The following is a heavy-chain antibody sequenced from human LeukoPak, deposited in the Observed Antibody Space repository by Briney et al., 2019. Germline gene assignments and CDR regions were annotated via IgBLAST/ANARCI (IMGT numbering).Heavy chain of an antibody. CDR2: IYAGDSDT. D-gene: IGHD2-2*01. CDR1: GFSFSNYW. CDR3: ARQGCSSSSCSSDY. Sequence: GESLKISCKCSGFSFSNYWIGWVRQKPGKGLEWMGIIYAGDSDTRYSPSFQGQVTISADKSINTAYLQWSSLKASDTAMYYCARQGCSSSSCSSDYWGQGTLVTVSS. J-gene: IGHJ4*02. V-gene: IGHV5-51*01.